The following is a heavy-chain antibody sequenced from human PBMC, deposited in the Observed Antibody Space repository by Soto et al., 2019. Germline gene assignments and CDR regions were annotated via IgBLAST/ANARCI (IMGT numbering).Heavy chain of an antibody. CDR1: GGSINTFY. V-gene: IGHV4-4*07. Sequence: NPSETLSLTCTVSGGSINTFYWSWVRQPAGKGLEWIGRIFSSGSTSFNPSLESRVAMSVDTSTNHFSLNLSSVTAADMAVYYCAREGSYSSYNFAHGIQLWSFDFWGQGALVTVSS. CDR3: AREGSYSSYNFAHGIQLWSFDF. CDR2: IFSSGST. D-gene: IGHD5-18*01. J-gene: IGHJ4*02.